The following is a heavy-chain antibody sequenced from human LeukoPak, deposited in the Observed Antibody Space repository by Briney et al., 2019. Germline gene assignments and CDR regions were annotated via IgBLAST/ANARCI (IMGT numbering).Heavy chain of an antibody. CDR2: IWYDGSNK. D-gene: IGHD2-15*01. Sequence: GGSLSLSCAASGFTFSSYGMHWVRQAPGKGLEWVAVIWYDGSNKYYADSVKGRFTISRDHSKNTLYLQMNSLRAEDTAVYYCARDHVPYCSGGSCSKPHFDYWGQRSLVTVSS. V-gene: IGHV3-33*01. CDR3: ARDHVPYCSGGSCSKPHFDY. J-gene: IGHJ4*02. CDR1: GFTFSSYG.